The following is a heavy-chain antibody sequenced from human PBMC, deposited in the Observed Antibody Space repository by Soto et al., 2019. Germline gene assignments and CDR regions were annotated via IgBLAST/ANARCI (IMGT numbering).Heavy chain of an antibody. CDR1: GFTFTSSA. V-gene: IGHV1-58*02. CDR3: AADRANAEGYFSSTGCYTRSKFDP. CDR2: IVVGSGNT. J-gene: IGHJ5*02. Sequence: SVKVSCKASGFTFTSSAMQWVRQARGQRLEWIGWIVVGSGNTNYAQKFQERVTITRDMSTSTAYMELSSLRSEDTAVYYCAADRANAEGYFSSTGCYTRSKFDPWGQGTLVTVSS. D-gene: IGHD2-2*02.